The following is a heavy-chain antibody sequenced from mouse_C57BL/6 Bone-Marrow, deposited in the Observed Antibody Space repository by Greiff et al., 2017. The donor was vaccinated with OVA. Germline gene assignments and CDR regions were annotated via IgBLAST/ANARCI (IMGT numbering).Heavy chain of an antibody. CDR3: RARGGIYFYGRFFYWYVDV. CDR1: GYTFTSYG. V-gene: IGHV1-81*01. CDR2: IYPRSGNT. J-gene: IGHJ1*03. Sequence: QVQLQQSGAELARPGASVKLSCKASGYTFTSYGISWVKQRTGQGLEWIGEIYPRSGNTYYNEKFKGKATLTADKSSSTAYMELRSLTSEDSAVYFCRARGGIYFYGRFFYWYVDVWGTGTTVTVSS. D-gene: IGHD1-1*01.